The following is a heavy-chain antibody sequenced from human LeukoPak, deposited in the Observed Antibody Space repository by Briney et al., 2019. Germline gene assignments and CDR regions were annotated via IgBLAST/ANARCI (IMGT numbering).Heavy chain of an antibody. CDR2: ISSSSSSYI. V-gene: IGHV3-21*01. Sequence: PGGSLRLSCAASGFTFSSYSMNWVRQAPGKGLEWVSSISSSSSSYIYYADSVKGRFTISRDNAKNSLYLQMNSLRAEDTAVYYCAREDRGRGYFDYWGQGTLVTVSS. CDR3: AREDRGRGYFDY. J-gene: IGHJ4*02. D-gene: IGHD3-10*01. CDR1: GFTFSSYS.